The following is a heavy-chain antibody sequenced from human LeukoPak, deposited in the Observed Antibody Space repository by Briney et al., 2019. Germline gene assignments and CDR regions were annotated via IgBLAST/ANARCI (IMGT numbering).Heavy chain of an antibody. CDR2: ISPTDSDT. Sequence: GESLKISCKGSGYSFTNYWIGWVRQMPGKGLEWMGIISPTDSDTRYSPSFQGQVTISADKSNRTAYLAYLQWSSLKASDTAMYYSARHSPTVTGNAINFDLWGQGTLVTVSS. D-gene: IGHD1-1*01. V-gene: IGHV5-51*01. CDR1: GYSFTNYW. J-gene: IGHJ4*02. CDR3: ARHSPTVTGNAINFDL.